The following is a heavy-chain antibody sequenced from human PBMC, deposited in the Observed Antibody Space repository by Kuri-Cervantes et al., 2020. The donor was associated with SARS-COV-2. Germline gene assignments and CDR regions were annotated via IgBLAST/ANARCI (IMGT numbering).Heavy chain of an antibody. D-gene: IGHD2-2*01. Sequence: SVKVSCKASGGTFSSYAISWVRQAPGQGLEWMGGIIPIFGTANYARKFQGRVTITADESTSPAYMELSSLRSEDTAVYYCARDGLGYCSSTSCYAWFDPWGQGTLVTVSS. CDR3: ARDGLGYCSSTSCYAWFDP. J-gene: IGHJ5*02. CDR1: GGTFSSYA. CDR2: IIPIFGTA. V-gene: IGHV1-69*13.